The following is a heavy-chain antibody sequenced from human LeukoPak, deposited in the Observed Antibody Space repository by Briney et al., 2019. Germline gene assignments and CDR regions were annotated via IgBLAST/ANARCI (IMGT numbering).Heavy chain of an antibody. CDR2: LNHSGST. CDR3: ARMTSDVLLWFGDLGGYYFDY. Sequence: SETLSLTCAVSGGSFSGYYWSWIRQPPGKGLEWSGELNHSGSTNYNPSLKSRVTISVDTSKNQFSLKLSSVTAADTAVYYCARMTSDVLLWFGDLGGYYFDYWGQGTLVTVSS. CDR1: GGSFSGYY. J-gene: IGHJ4*02. V-gene: IGHV4-34*01. D-gene: IGHD3-10*01.